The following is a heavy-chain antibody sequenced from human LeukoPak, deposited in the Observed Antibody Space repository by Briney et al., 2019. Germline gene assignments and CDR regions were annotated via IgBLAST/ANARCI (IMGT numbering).Heavy chain of an antibody. CDR3: ARRYTTTLTSYFFDY. CDR1: GGSISSHY. Sequence: KPSETLSLTCTVSGGSISSHYWSWIRQPPGKGLEWIGYIYYSGTTNYNPSLKSRVTISIGTSKNQFSLKLSSVTAADTAVYYCARRYTTTLTSYFFDYWGQGTLVTVSS. J-gene: IGHJ4*02. CDR2: IYYSGTT. D-gene: IGHD4-17*01. V-gene: IGHV4-59*08.